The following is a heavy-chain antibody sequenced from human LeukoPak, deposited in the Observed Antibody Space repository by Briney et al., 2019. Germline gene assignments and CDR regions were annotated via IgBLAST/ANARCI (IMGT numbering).Heavy chain of an antibody. CDR1: GFTFSSYG. CDR3: ARDGVIVGAVWYFDL. CDR2: IWFDGNKK. D-gene: IGHD1-26*01. Sequence: HPGGSLRLSCAASGFTFSSYGMHWVRQAPGKGLEGVAVIWFDGNKKYYADSVKGRFTISRDNSKNTLFLQMNSLRAEDTAVYYCARDGVIVGAVWYFDLWGRGTLVTVSS. V-gene: IGHV3-33*08. J-gene: IGHJ2*01.